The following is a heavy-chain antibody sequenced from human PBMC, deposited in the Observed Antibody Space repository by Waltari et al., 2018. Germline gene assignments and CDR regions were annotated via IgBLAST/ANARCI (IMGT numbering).Heavy chain of an antibody. D-gene: IGHD1-26*01. V-gene: IGHV3-30*02. CDR2: IRYDGSNK. J-gene: IGHJ5*02. CDR3: AKGGGRGPPVLA. Sequence: QVQLVESGGGVVQPGGSLRLSCAASGFTFSSYGMHWVRQAPGKGLEWVAFIRYDGSNKNYADSVKGRFTISRDNSKNTLYLQMNSRRAEDTAVYYCAKGGGRGPPVLAWGQGTLVTVSS. CDR1: GFTFSSYG.